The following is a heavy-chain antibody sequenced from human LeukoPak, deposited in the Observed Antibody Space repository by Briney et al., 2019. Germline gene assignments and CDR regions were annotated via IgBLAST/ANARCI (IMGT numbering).Heavy chain of an antibody. Sequence: ASVKVSFTASGYTFTSYAMNWVRQAPGQGLEWMGWINTNTGNPTYAQGFTGRFVFSLDTSVSTAYLQISSLKAEDTAVYYCARAETYYDFWSGYTDHFDYWGQGTLVTISS. V-gene: IGHV7-4-1*02. CDR3: ARAETYYDFWSGYTDHFDY. CDR2: INTNTGNP. J-gene: IGHJ4*02. D-gene: IGHD3-3*01. CDR1: GYTFTSYA.